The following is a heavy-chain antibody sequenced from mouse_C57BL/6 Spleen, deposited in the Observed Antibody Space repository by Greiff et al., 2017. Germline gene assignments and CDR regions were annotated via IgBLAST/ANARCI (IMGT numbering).Heavy chain of an antibody. CDR1: GYAFSSSW. Sequence: VQLQQSGPELVKPGASVKISCKASGYAFSSSWMNWVKQRPGKGLEWIGRIYPGDGDTNYNGKFKGKATLTADKSSSTAYMQLSRLTSEDSAVYFCARDDGYAYAMDYWGQGTSVTVS. D-gene: IGHD2-3*01. J-gene: IGHJ4*01. V-gene: IGHV1-82*01. CDR2: IYPGDGDT. CDR3: ARDDGYAYAMDY.